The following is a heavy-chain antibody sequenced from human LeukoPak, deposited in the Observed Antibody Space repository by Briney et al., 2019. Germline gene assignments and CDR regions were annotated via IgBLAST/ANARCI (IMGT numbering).Heavy chain of an antibody. CDR2: IYTSGST. CDR1: GGSISRYY. CDR3: ARLLAPQYYDYVWGSYGDYYMDV. D-gene: IGHD3-16*01. Sequence: SETLSLTCTVSGGSISRYYWSWIRQPPGKGLEWIGYIYTSGSTNYNPSLKSRVTISVDTSKNQFSLKLSSVTAADTAVYYCARLLAPQYYDYVWGSYGDYYMDVWGKGTTVTVSS. V-gene: IGHV4-4*09. J-gene: IGHJ6*03.